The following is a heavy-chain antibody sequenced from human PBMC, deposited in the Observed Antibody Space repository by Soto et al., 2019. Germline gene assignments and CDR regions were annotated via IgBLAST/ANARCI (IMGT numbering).Heavy chain of an antibody. CDR1: GFTFSSYG. J-gene: IGHJ6*03. CDR3: AKDVTGELSLDYYYYYMDV. D-gene: IGHD3-16*02. V-gene: IGHV3-30*18. CDR2: ISYDGSNK. Sequence: GGSLRLSCAASGFTFSSYGMHWVRQAPGKGLEWVAVISYDGSNKYYADSVKGRFTISRDNSKNTLYLQMNSLRAEDTAVYYCAKDVTGELSLDYYYYYMDVWGKGTTVTVSS.